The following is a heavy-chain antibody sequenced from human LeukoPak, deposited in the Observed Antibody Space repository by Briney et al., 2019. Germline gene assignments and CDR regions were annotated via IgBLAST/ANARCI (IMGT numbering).Heavy chain of an antibody. CDR3: ARSSELWFVGDV. Sequence: SETLSLTCAVYGGSFSGYYWSWIRQPPGKGLEWIGEINHSGSTNYNPSLKSRVTISVDTSKNQFSLKLSSVTAADTAAYYCARSSELWFVGDVWGQGTTVTVSS. CDR2: INHSGST. D-gene: IGHD3-10*01. CDR1: GGSFSGYY. V-gene: IGHV4-34*01. J-gene: IGHJ6*02.